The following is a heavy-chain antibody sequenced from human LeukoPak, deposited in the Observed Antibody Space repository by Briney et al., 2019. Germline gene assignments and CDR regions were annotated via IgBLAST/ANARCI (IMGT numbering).Heavy chain of an antibody. J-gene: IGHJ4*02. D-gene: IGHD5-18*01. CDR1: GGSFSGYY. CDR2: INHSGST. CDR3: ARLEVTAMVDY. V-gene: IGHV4-34*01. Sequence: PSETLSLTCAVYGGSFSGYYWSWIRQPPGKGLEWIGEINHSGSTNYNPSLKSRVTISVDTSKNQFSLKLSSVTAADTAVYYCARLEVTAMVDYWGQGTLVTVSS.